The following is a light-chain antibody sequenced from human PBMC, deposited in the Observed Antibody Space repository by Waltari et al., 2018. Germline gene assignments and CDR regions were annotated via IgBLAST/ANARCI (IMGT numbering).Light chain of an antibody. V-gene: IGLV2-23*01. CDR1: SSDVGNYNL. CDR2: DDN. CDR3: CSYAGSYTWF. J-gene: IGLJ2*01. Sequence: QSALTQPASVSGSPGQSITISCTGTSSDVGNYNLVSWYQQYPGKAPKVMIYDDNRRPSGVSDRFSGSKSGNTASLTSSGVQDEDEADYYCCSYAGSYTWFLGGGTKLTVL.